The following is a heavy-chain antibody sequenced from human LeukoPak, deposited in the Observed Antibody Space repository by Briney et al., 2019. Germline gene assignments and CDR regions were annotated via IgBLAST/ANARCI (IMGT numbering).Heavy chain of an antibody. CDR1: GYTFTGYY. CDR2: INPNSGGT. J-gene: IGHJ4*02. V-gene: IGHV1-2*02. D-gene: IGHD3-16*01. Sequence: EASVTVSCEASGYTFTGYYMHWVRQAPGQGLEWMGWINPNSGGTNYAQKFQGRVTITRDTSISTAYMELSRLRSDDTAVYYCAREGDYVWGSYDYWGEGTLVTVSS. CDR3: AREGDYVWGSYDY.